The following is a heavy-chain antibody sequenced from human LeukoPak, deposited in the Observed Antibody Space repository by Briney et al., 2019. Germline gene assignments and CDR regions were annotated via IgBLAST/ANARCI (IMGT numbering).Heavy chain of an antibody. J-gene: IGHJ4*02. Sequence: PGGSLRLSCAACGFTFSSYGMHWVRQAPGKGLEWVAVISYDGSNKYYADSVKGRFTISRDNSKNTLYLQMNSLRAEDTAVYYCAKDLPGTGDYWGQGTLVTVSS. V-gene: IGHV3-30*18. D-gene: IGHD1-14*01. CDR3: AKDLPGTGDY. CDR2: ISYDGSNK. CDR1: GFTFSSYG.